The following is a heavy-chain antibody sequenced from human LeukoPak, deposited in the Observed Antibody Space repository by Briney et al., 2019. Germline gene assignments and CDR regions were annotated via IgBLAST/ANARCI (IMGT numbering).Heavy chain of an antibody. Sequence: PGGSLRPSCAASGFTFSSYSMNWVRQAPGKGLEWVSSISSSSSYIYYADSVKGRFTISRDNAENSLYLQMNSLRAEDTAVYYCARGLSGRLDIWGQGTMVTVSS. D-gene: IGHD3-10*01. V-gene: IGHV3-21*01. CDR2: ISSSSSYI. CDR1: GFTFSSYS. CDR3: ARGLSGRLDI. J-gene: IGHJ3*02.